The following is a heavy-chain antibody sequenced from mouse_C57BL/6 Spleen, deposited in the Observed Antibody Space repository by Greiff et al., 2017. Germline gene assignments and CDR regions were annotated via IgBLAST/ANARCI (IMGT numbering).Heavy chain of an antibody. CDR1: GYTFTSYW. V-gene: IGHV1-55*01. CDR3: ALNSLLLVFSY. J-gene: IGHJ3*01. Sequence: QVQLQQPGAELVKPGASVKMSCKASGYTFTSYWITWVKQRPGQGLEWIGDIYPGSGSTNYNEKFKSKATLTVDTYYHAAYMQNSSLTSEDSAVYCCALNSLLLVFSYWGQGALVTFSA. CDR2: IYPGSGST. D-gene: IGHD2-10*01.